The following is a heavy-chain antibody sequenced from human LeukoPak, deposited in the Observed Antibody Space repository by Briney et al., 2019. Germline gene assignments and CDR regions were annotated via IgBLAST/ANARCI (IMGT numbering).Heavy chain of an antibody. CDR1: GFMFSAYA. J-gene: IGHJ4*02. V-gene: IGHV3-23*01. Sequence: GGSLRLSCVTSGFMFSAYAMSWVRQAPGKGMEWVSIISGSGERTYYTDSVKGRFTVSRDNSKNTLYLQMKSLRAEDTAVYYCVSQSYSGSDNYYFHYWGQGTLVAVSS. CDR3: VSQSYSGSDNYYFHY. D-gene: IGHD1-26*01. CDR2: ISGSGERT.